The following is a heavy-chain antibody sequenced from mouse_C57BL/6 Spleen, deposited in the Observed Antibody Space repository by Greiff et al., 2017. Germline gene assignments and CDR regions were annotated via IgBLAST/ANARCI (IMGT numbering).Heavy chain of an antibody. V-gene: IGHV1-50*01. CDR2: IDPSDSYT. CDR1: GYTFTSYW. J-gene: IGHJ3*01. CDR3: ARGVGLPGAY. D-gene: IGHD1-1*02. Sequence: QVQLQQPGAELVKPGASVKLSCKASGYTFTSYWMQWVKQRPGQGLEWIGEIDPSDSYTNYNQKFKGKATLTVDTSSSTAYMQLSSLTSEDSAVYYCARGVGLPGAYGGQGTLVTVSA.